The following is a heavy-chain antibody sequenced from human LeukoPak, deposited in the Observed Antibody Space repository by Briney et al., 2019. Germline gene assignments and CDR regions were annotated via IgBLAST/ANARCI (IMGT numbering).Heavy chain of an antibody. CDR1: GFTFSSYW. CDR2: VSAKPYGGTT. CDR3: ARDAHYYDDSGHPFDY. Sequence: PGGSLRLSCAASGFTFSSYWMSWVRQAPGRGLEWVGIVSAKPYGGTTKYAASVKDRFIISRDDSNRIAYLQLNSLKTEDTGMYYCARDAHYYDDSGHPFDYWGQGTLVTVSS. V-gene: IGHV3-49*04. J-gene: IGHJ4*02. D-gene: IGHD3-16*01.